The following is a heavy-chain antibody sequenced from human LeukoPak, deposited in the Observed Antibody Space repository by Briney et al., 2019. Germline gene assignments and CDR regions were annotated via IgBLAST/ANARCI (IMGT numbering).Heavy chain of an antibody. Sequence: SETLSLTCAVYGGSLSGSYWSWIRQPPGKGLEWIGEINHSGSANYNPSLKSRVTLSIDKSKNQFSLNVNSVTAADTAVYYCARARRDSGYYKVDYWGQGTLVAVSS. CDR1: GGSLSGSY. J-gene: IGHJ4*02. V-gene: IGHV4-34*01. CDR2: INHSGSA. CDR3: ARARRDSGYYKVDY. D-gene: IGHD3-3*01.